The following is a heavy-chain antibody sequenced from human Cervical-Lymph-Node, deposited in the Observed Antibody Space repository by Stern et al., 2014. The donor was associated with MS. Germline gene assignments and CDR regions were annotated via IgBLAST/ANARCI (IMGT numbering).Heavy chain of an antibody. CDR1: GGTFSSSYA. CDR2: IIPILGLA. CDR3: ARGVVSNRAAATLHNLFDP. J-gene: IGHJ5*02. Sequence: QVQLQQSGAEVKKPGSSMNVSCKTSGGTFSSSYAITWMRQAPGQGLEWMGRIIPILGLANYAQKFQGRVTITADTSTSTTYMELSSLRSEDTAVYYCARGVVSNRAAATLHNLFDPWGQGTLVTVSS. D-gene: IGHD2-15*01. V-gene: IGHV1-69*04.